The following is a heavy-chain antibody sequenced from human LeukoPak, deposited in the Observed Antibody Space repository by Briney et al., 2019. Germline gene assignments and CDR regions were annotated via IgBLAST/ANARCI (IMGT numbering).Heavy chain of an antibody. V-gene: IGHV1-2*02. Sequence: ASVKVSCKASGYTFTGYYMHWVRQAPGQGLEWMGWINPNSGGTNYAQKFQGRVTMTRDTSISTAYMELSRLRSDDTAVYYCARDGQPLGYYYYYGMDVWGQGTTVTVSS. CDR2: INPNSGGT. CDR3: ARDGQPLGYYYYYGMDV. D-gene: IGHD6-13*01. J-gene: IGHJ6*02. CDR1: GYTFTGYY.